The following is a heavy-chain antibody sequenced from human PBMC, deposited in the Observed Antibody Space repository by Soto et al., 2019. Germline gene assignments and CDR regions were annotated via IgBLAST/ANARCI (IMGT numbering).Heavy chain of an antibody. CDR3: ASHKLVAGRNSFDP. V-gene: IGHV3-33*03. D-gene: IGHD2-15*01. J-gene: IGHJ5*02. Sequence: QVQLVESGGGVVQPGRSLRLSCEASGFDFSRYGMHWVRQAPGKGLEWVSVILYDGSTKYYADSVKGRFTVSRDNTRNRLYLHMNSLRDEGTAVYYCASHKLVAGRNSFDPWGQGTLVTVS. CDR2: ILYDGSTK. CDR1: GFDFSRYG.